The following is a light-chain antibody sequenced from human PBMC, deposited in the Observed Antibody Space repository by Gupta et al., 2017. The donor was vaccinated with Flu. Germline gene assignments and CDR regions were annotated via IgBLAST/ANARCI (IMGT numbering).Light chain of an antibody. CDR2: WAS. Sequence: DIVITPSSPSFTVSLGERATINCKSSQSVLYSSNNKNYLAWYQQKPGQPPKLLIYWASTRESGVPDRFSGSGSGTDFTLTISSLQAEDVAVYYCQQYYSTPHTFGQGTKLEIK. J-gene: IGKJ2*01. V-gene: IGKV4-1*01. CDR1: QSVLYSSNNKNY. CDR3: QQYYSTPHT.